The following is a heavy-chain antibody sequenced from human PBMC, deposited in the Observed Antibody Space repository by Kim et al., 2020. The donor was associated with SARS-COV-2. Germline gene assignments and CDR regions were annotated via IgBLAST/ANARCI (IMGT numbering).Heavy chain of an antibody. J-gene: IGHJ5*02. CDR1: GFTFSDYY. Sequence: GGSLRLSCAASGFTFSDYYMSWIRQAPGKGLEWIAYIGSSGNNIFYADSVKGRFTMSRDNGKNLLYLQMNSLRAEDTALYYCARDDKPHHWFDPWGQGTRVTVSS. CDR2: IGSSGNNI. V-gene: IGHV3-11*01. CDR3: ARDDKPHHWFDP.